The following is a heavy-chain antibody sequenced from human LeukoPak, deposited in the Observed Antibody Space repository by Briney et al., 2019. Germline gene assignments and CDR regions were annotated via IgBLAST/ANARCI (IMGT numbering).Heavy chain of an antibody. CDR1: GFTFTSYA. V-gene: IGHV3-30*04. D-gene: IGHD1-26*01. CDR2: ISYDGSYK. CDR3: ARSGSYRDYFDY. Sequence: GGSLRLSCVASGFTFTSYAMRWVRQAPGKGLEWVAVISYDGSYKSYADSVKGRFTISRDNSKNTLSLQMNSLRAEDTAVYYCARSGSYRDYFDYWGQGTLVTVSS. J-gene: IGHJ4*02.